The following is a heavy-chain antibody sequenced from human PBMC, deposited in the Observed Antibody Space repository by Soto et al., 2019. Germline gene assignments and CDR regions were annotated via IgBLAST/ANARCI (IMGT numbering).Heavy chain of an antibody. J-gene: IGHJ4*02. CDR3: VREVEGFDY. CDR1: GFTFSSYA. V-gene: IGHV3-23*01. Sequence: SGGSLRLSCAASGFTFSSYAMSWVRQAPGKGLEWVSAISGSGGSTYYADSVKARFTISRDNAKNSLYLQMNSLRAEDTAVYYCVREVEGFDYWGQGTLVTVSS. CDR2: ISGSGGST. D-gene: IGHD1-1*01.